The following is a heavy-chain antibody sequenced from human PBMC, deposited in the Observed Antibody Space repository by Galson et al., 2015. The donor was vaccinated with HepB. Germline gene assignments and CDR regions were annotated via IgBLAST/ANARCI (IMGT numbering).Heavy chain of an antibody. CDR2: ISYDGSNK. J-gene: IGHJ4*02. D-gene: IGHD3-16*02. CDR3: ARDSYDYVWGSYRYTRGYFDY. Sequence: SLRLSCAASGFTFSSYAMHWVRQAPGKGLEWVAVISYDGSNKYYADSVKGRFTISRDNSKNTLYLQMNSLRAEDTAVYYCARDSYDYVWGSYRYTRGYFDYWGQGTLVTVSS. CDR1: GFTFSSYA. V-gene: IGHV3-30-3*01.